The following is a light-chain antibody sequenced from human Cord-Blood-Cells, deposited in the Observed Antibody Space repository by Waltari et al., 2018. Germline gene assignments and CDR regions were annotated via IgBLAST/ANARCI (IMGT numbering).Light chain of an antibody. CDR2: DVS. V-gene: IGLV2-14*01. J-gene: IGLJ1*01. Sequence: QSALTQPASVSGSPGQSITISCTGTSSDVGGYNYVPWYQQHPGKAPKPIIYDVSNRPSGVSNRFSGSKSGNTASLTISGLQAEDEADYYCSSYTSSSTYVFGTGTKVTVL. CDR3: SSYTSSSTYV. CDR1: SSDVGGYNY.